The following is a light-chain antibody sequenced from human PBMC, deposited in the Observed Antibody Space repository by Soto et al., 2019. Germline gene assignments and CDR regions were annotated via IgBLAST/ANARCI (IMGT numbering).Light chain of an antibody. J-gene: IGKJ1*01. CDR1: QSISSSY. CDR2: GAS. V-gene: IGKV3-20*01. CDR3: QQYGISPWT. Sequence: EIVLTQSPGTLSLSPGERATLSCRASQSISSSYLAWYQQKPGQAPRLLVSGASSRATGIPDRFSGSGSGTDFTLTISRLEPEDLAVYFCQQYGISPWTFGQGTKVEIK.